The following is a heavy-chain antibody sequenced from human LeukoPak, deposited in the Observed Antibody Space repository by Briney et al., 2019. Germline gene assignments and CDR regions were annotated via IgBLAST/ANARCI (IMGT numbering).Heavy chain of an antibody. CDR1: GGYISSSSYY. D-gene: IGHD6-19*01. J-gene: IGHJ4*02. CDR2: IYYSGST. V-gene: IGHV4-39*01. CDR3: ARSQWLDFFDY. Sequence: SETLSLTCTVSGGYISSSSYYWGWIRQPPGKGLEWIGSIYYSGSTYYNPSLKSRVTISVDTSKNQFPLKLSSVTAADTAVYYCARSQWLDFFDYWGQGTLVTVSS.